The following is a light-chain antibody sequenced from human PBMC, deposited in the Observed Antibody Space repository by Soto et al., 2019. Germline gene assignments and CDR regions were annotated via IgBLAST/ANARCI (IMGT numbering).Light chain of an antibody. J-gene: IGKJ4*01. CDR3: QQRSSWPLT. V-gene: IGKV3-11*01. CDR1: QSVSSY. Sequence: EIVLTQSPATLSLSPGERATPSCRASQSVSSYLAWYQQKPGQAPRLLIYDASNRATGIPARFSGSGSGTDFTLTISGLEPEDFAVYYCQQRSSWPLTFGGGTKVDIK. CDR2: DAS.